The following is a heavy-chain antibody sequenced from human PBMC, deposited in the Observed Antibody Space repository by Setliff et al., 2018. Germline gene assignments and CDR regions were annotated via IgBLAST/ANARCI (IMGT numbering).Heavy chain of an antibody. J-gene: IGHJ4*02. CDR2: ISAYNGKT. D-gene: IGHD2-8*01. CDR1: GFSFTGYY. Sequence: RASVKVSCKASGFSFTGYYMHWVRQAPGQGLEWMGWISAYNGKTYSAQKFQDRVTLTTHTSTNMGYLELRDLRSDDTAVYYCLRLVRYCTKIACQATSGDEVWGLGTLVTVSS. V-gene: IGHV1-18*01. CDR3: LRLVRYCTKIACQATSGDEV.